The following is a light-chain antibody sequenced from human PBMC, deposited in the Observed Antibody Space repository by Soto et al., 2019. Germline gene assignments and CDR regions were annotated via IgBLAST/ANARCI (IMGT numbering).Light chain of an antibody. CDR3: AVWDDSLSGPV. Sequence: QSVLTQPPSASGTPGQRVTISCSGSSSNIGSNYVYWYQQLPGTAPKLLIYRNNQRPSGVPDRFSGSKSGTPASLAISGLRSEDEGDYYCAVWDDSLSGPVFGGGTKVTVL. J-gene: IGLJ3*02. CDR1: SSNIGSNY. V-gene: IGLV1-47*01. CDR2: RNN.